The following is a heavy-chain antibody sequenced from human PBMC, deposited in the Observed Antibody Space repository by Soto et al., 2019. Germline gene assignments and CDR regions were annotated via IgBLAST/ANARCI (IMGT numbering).Heavy chain of an antibody. V-gene: IGHV6-1*01. Sequence: PSQTLSLTCAISGDTVSSNSAAWNWIRQSPSRGLEWLGRTYYRSKWYNDYAVFVKSRIIINPDTSKNQFSLQLKSATPEDTAVYYCVREWTYSNTDWFDPWGQGTLVTVSS. CDR2: TYYRSKWYN. D-gene: IGHD4-4*01. CDR3: VREWTYSNTDWFDP. CDR1: GDTVSSNSAA. J-gene: IGHJ5*02.